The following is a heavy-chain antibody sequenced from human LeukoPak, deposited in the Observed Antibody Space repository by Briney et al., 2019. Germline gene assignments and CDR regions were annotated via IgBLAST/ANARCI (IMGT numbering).Heavy chain of an antibody. Sequence: SETLSLTCTVSGGSISGSSYYWGWIRQPPGKGLEWIGSIYYSGSTYYNPSLKSRVTISVDTSKNQFSLKLSSVTAADTAVYYCARDSSGWYFFQHWGQGTLVTVSS. J-gene: IGHJ1*01. V-gene: IGHV4-39*07. CDR1: GGSISGSSYY. CDR3: ARDSSGWYFFQH. CDR2: IYYSGST. D-gene: IGHD6-19*01.